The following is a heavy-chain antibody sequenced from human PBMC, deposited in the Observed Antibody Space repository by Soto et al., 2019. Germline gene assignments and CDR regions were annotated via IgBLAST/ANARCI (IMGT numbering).Heavy chain of an antibody. J-gene: IGHJ5*02. CDR3: ARVQYYDFWSGSPFDP. CDR1: GFTFSSYA. Sequence: GGSLRLSCAASGFTFSSYAMHWVRQAPGKGLEWVAVISYDGSNKYYADSVKGRFTISRDNSKNTLYLQMNSLRAEDTAVYYCARVQYYDFWSGSPFDPWGQGTLVTVSS. D-gene: IGHD3-3*01. V-gene: IGHV3-30-3*01. CDR2: ISYDGSNK.